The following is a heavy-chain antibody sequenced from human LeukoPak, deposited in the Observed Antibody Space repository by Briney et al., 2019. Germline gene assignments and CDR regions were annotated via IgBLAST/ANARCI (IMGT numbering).Heavy chain of an antibody. CDR1: GFTFSSYG. Sequence: PGRSLRLSCAASGFTFSSYGMPWVRQAPGKGLEWVAVIWYDGSNKYYADSVKGRFTISRDNSKNTLYLQMNSLRAEDTVVYYCARRNTLDYWGQGTLVTVSS. J-gene: IGHJ4*02. CDR3: ARRNTLDY. V-gene: IGHV3-33*01. D-gene: IGHD2-2*02. CDR2: IWYDGSNK.